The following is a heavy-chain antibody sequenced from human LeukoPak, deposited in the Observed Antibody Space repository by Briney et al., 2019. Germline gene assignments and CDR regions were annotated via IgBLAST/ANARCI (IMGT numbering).Heavy chain of an antibody. V-gene: IGHV3-66*01. Sequence: GRCLRLSCAASGFTFSSSAMHWVRQAPGKGLEWVSVIYSGGSTYYADSVKGRFTISRDNSKNTLYLQMNSLRAEDTAVYYCARVHLWFGGNWFDPWGQGTLVTVSS. CDR2: IYSGGST. J-gene: IGHJ5*02. CDR3: ARVHLWFGGNWFDP. D-gene: IGHD3-10*01. CDR1: GFTFSSSA.